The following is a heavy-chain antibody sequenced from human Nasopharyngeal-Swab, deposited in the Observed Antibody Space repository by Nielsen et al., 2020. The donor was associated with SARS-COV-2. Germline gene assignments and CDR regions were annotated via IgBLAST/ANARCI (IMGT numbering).Heavy chain of an antibody. CDR3: AREGGYCSGGSCPYYGMDV. CDR1: GFTFSSYA. Sequence: GESLKISCAASGFTFSSYAMHWVRQAPGKGLEWVAVISYDGSNKYYADSVKGRFTISRDNSKNTLYLQMNSLRAEDTALYHCAREGGYCSGGSCPYYGMDVWGQGTTVTVSS. V-gene: IGHV3-30-3*01. CDR2: ISYDGSNK. D-gene: IGHD2-15*01. J-gene: IGHJ6*02.